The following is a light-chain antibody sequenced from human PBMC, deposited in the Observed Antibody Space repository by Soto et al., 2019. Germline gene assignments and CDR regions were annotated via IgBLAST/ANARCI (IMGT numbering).Light chain of an antibody. Sequence: QAVVTQPPSVSGAPGQRVTISCTGSSSNIGAGYDVHWYQQLPGTAPKLLIYGNTNRPSGVPDRFSGSKSGTSASLAITGLQADDEADYYCQSYDSSLNGVVFGGGTKLTVL. V-gene: IGLV1-40*01. CDR2: GNT. J-gene: IGLJ2*01. CDR1: SSNIGAGYD. CDR3: QSYDSSLNGVV.